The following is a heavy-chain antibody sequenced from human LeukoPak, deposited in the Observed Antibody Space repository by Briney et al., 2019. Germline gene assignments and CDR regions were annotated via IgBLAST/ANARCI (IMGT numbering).Heavy chain of an antibody. CDR1: GGTFSSYA. J-gene: IGHJ6*02. CDR3: ARALAAAGTGGYYYYGMAV. Sequence: GASVKVSCKASGGTFSSYAISWVRQAPGQGLEWMGRIIPILGIANYAQKFQGRVTITADKSTSTAYMELSSLRSEDTAVYYCARALAAAGTGGYYYYGMAVWGQGTTVTVSS. D-gene: IGHD6-13*01. V-gene: IGHV1-69*04. CDR2: IIPILGIA.